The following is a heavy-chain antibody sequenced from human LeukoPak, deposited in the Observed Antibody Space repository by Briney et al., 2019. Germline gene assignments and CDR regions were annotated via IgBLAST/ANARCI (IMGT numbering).Heavy chain of an antibody. CDR3: ARTSHGSGSYYNR. V-gene: IGHV4-31*03. CDR1: GDSISSGVYY. D-gene: IGHD3-10*01. Sequence: PSETLSLTCTVSGDSISSGVYYWSWIRQHPGEGLEWIGYIYYSGNTYYNPSLKSRVTISVDTSKNQFSLKLSSVTAADTAVYYCARTSHGSGSYYNRWGQGTLVTVSS. CDR2: IYYSGNT. J-gene: IGHJ4*02.